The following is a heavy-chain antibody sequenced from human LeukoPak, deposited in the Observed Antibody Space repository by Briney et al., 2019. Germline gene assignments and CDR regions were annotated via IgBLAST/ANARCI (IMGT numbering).Heavy chain of an antibody. D-gene: IGHD3-22*01. Sequence: ASVKVSCKASGYTFTSYDINWVRQATGQGLEWMGWMNPNSGNTGYAQKFQGRVTITRNTSISTAHMELSSLRSEDTAVYYCARDWGRVYYYDSSGYYWDDYWGQGTLVTVSS. CDR1: GYTFTSYD. CDR2: MNPNSGNT. CDR3: ARDWGRVYYYDSSGYYWDDY. V-gene: IGHV1-8*03. J-gene: IGHJ4*02.